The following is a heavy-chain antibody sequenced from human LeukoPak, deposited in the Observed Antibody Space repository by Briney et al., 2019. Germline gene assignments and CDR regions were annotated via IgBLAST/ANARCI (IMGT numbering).Heavy chain of an antibody. J-gene: IGHJ5*02. CDR3: ARDGSSWSNWLDP. Sequence: GGSLRLSCAASGFTFSSYWMHWVRQAPGKGLVWVSCIDSDGSNTSYGDSVKGRFTISRDNAKNALYLQMNSLRAEDTAVYYCARDGSSWSNWLDPWGQGTLVTVSS. D-gene: IGHD6-13*01. CDR1: GFTFSSYW. V-gene: IGHV3-74*01. CDR2: IDSDGSNT.